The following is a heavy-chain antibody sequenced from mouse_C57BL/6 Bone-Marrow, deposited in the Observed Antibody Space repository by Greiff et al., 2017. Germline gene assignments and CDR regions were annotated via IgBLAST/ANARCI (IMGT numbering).Heavy chain of an antibody. D-gene: IGHD2-5*01. J-gene: IGHJ2*01. V-gene: IGHV1-5*01. Sequence: EVQLQESGTVLARPGASVKMSCKTSGYTFTSYWMHWVKQRPGQGLEWIGAIYPGNSDTSYNQKFKGKAKLTAVTSASTAYMDLSSLTNEDSAVYYCTSYSNYRYFDYFDYWGQGTTLTVSS. CDR3: TSYSNYRYFDYFDY. CDR1: GYTFTSYW. CDR2: IYPGNSDT.